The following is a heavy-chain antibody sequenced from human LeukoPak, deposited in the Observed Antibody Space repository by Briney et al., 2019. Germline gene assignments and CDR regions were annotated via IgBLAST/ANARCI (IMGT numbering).Heavy chain of an antibody. J-gene: IGHJ5*02. Sequence: SETLSLTXTVSGGSISSYYWSWIRQPPGKGLEWIGYIYYSGSTNYNPSLKSRVTISVDTSKNQFSLKLSSVTAADTAVYYCASFISVGDYIGWFDPWGQGTLVTVSS. D-gene: IGHD4-17*01. CDR3: ASFISVGDYIGWFDP. CDR2: IYYSGST. V-gene: IGHV4-59*01. CDR1: GGSISSYY.